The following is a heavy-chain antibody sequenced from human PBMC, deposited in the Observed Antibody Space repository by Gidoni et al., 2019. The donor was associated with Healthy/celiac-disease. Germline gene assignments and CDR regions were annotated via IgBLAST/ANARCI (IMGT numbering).Heavy chain of an antibody. CDR1: GFTFSDPY. CDR2: TRNKANSYTT. Sequence: EVQLVESGGGLVQPGGSLRLSCAASGFTFSDPYMDWVRQAPGKGLEWVGRTRNKANSYTTEYAASVKGRFTISRDDSKNSLYLQMNSLKTEDTAVYYCARVSSTDAFDIWGQGTMVTVSS. J-gene: IGHJ3*02. V-gene: IGHV3-72*01. D-gene: IGHD2-2*01. CDR3: ARVSSTDAFDI.